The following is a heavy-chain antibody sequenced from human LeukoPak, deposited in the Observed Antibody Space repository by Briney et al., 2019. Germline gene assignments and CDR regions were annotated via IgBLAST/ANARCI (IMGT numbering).Heavy chain of an antibody. CDR1: GGSISSYY. D-gene: IGHD6-6*01. V-gene: IGHV4-4*07. CDR2: IYTSGST. J-gene: IGHJ4*02. CDR3: ASTSRIAASHPFFDY. Sequence: SETLSLTCTVSGGSISSYYWSWIRQPAVKGLEWIGRIYTSGSTNYNPSLKSRVTISVDTSKNQFSLKLSSVTAADTAVYYCASTSRIAASHPFFDYWGQGTLVTVSS.